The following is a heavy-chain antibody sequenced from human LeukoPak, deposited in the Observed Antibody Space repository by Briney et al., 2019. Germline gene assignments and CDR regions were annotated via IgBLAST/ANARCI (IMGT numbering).Heavy chain of an antibody. CDR3: AREMAVAGSGVIDS. V-gene: IGHV1-8*01. CDR1: GYTFTSYD. D-gene: IGHD6-19*01. CDR2: MNPNSGNT. Sequence: GASVKVSCKASGYTFTSYDINWVRQATGQGLEWMGWMNPNSGNTGYAQKFQGRVTMTRNTSIGTAYMELSSLRSEDTAVYYCAREMAVAGSGVIDSWGQGTLVTVSS. J-gene: IGHJ4*02.